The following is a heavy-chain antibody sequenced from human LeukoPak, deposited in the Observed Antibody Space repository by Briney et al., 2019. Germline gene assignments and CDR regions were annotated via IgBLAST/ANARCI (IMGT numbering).Heavy chain of an antibody. V-gene: IGHV4-59*12. Sequence: TSSETLSLTCTVSGGSISSYYWSWIRQPPGKGLEWIGYIYYSGSTNYNPSLKSRVTISVDTSKNQFSLKLSSVTAADTAVYYCARDPTWNEPGIAAAGTGYWGQGTLVTVPS. J-gene: IGHJ4*02. CDR2: IYYSGST. D-gene: IGHD6-13*01. CDR1: GGSISSYY. CDR3: ARDPTWNEPGIAAAGTGY.